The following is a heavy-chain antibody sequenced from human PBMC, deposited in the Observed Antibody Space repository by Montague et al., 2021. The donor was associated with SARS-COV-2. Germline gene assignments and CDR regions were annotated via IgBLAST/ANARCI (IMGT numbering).Heavy chain of an antibody. Sequence: TLSLTCTVSGGSISGGSYYWSWIRQPAGKGLEWIGRIYTSGSTNYNPSLKSRVTISVDTSKNQFSLKLSSVTAADTAVYYCAREVYQLPNTYYYYYGMDVWGQGTTVTVSS. V-gene: IGHV4-61*02. CDR1: GGSISGGSYY. CDR2: IYTSGST. D-gene: IGHD2-2*01. J-gene: IGHJ6*02. CDR3: AREVYQLPNTYYYYYGMDV.